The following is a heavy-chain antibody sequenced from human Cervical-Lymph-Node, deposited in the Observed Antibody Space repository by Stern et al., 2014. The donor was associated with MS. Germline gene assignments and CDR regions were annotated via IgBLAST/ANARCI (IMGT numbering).Heavy chain of an antibody. CDR3: ATVGDHYDSSGYYYGY. V-gene: IGHV1-69*01. Sequence: QLVQSGAEVKKPGSSVKVSCKASGGTFTSYAISWVRQAPGQGLEWMGGIIPMFGTAHYAQKFQGRVTITADESTSTAYMDLSSLRSEDTAIYYCATVGDHYDSSGYYYGYWGQGTQVTVSS. D-gene: IGHD3-22*01. CDR2: IIPMFGTA. CDR1: GGTFTSYA. J-gene: IGHJ4*02.